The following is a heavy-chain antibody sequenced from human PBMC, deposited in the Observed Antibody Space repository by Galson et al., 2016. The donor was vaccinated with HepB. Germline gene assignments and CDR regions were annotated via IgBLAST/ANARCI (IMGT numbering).Heavy chain of an antibody. CDR3: VRQELVYYVSSVYDQLGEPKIDF. J-gene: IGHJ4*02. V-gene: IGHV4-39*01. Sequence: SETLSLTCSVSGGSIRSSRYYWGWIRQSPGKGLAWIGAIYYSGSTYSGNTYYNPSLKGRVTISADTAKNQVSLRLNSVTAADTAVYYGVRQELVYYVSSVYDQLGEPKIDFWGQGILVTVSS. CDR1: GGSIRSSRYY. CDR2: IYYSGSTYSGNT. D-gene: IGHD3-22*01.